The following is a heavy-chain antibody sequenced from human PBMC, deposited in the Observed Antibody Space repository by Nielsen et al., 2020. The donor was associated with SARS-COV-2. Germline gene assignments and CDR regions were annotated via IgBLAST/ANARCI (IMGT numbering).Heavy chain of an antibody. D-gene: IGHD2-15*01. Sequence: WVRQAPGQGLEWMGWMNPNSGNTGYAQKFQGRVTMTRNTSISTAYMELSSLRSDDTAVYYCARGDFIVVVPTSTGYYYGMDVWGQGTTVTVSS. V-gene: IGHV1-8*01. CDR3: ARGDFIVVVPTSTGYYYGMDV. CDR2: MNPNSGNT. J-gene: IGHJ6*02.